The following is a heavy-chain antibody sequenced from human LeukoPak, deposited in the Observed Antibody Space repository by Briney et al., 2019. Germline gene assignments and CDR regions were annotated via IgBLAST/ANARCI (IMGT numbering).Heavy chain of an antibody. Sequence: VGSLSLSCAASGFTFNTYSMNWARQAPGKGLEWVSTISDSGGETYYADSVKGRFTISRDNSKNTLYLQMSSLRADDTAVYYCDGADFWGQGTLVTVPS. CDR1: GFTFNTYS. CDR2: ISDSGGET. CDR3: DGADF. J-gene: IGHJ4*02. V-gene: IGHV3-23*01.